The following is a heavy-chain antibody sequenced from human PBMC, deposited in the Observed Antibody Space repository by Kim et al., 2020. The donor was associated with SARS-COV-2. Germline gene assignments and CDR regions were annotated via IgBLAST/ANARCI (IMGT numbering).Heavy chain of an antibody. D-gene: IGHD4-17*01. CDR1: GFTFSSLC. CDR2: IRIDGRNK. V-gene: IGHV3-33*01. Sequence: GGSLRLSCAASGFTFSSLCMHWVRHAPGKGLVWVAGIRIDGRNKNYAESVTGRFTISRDNAKNTLFLQMNSLRAEDTAVYYCARTTSVYGDNSHYSEH. J-gene: IGHJ1*01. CDR3: ARTTSVYGDNSHYSEH.